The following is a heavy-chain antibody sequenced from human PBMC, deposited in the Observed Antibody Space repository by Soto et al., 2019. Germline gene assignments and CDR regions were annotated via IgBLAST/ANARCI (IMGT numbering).Heavy chain of an antibody. J-gene: IGHJ4*02. D-gene: IGHD1-1*01. CDR3: ARATRYFDSFDA. V-gene: IGHV3-53*01. CDR2: IYTGGST. CDR1: GFNVSNNY. Sequence: GGSLRLSCAASGFNVSNNYMTWFRQAPGKGLEWVSIIYTGGSTYYGESVKGRSTISRDSSKNTVFLQVNSLRGEDTAVYYCARATRYFDSFDAWGQGTLVTVSS.